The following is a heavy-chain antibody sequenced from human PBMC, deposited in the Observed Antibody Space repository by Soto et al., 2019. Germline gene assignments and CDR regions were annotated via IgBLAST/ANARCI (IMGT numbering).Heavy chain of an antibody. Sequence: QVHLVQSGAEVKKPGASVTFPCKASGYTFSNYYMHWVRQAPGQGLGWVGIINPGGGGTTYAQNCRGRVPMTRGTSTSTVYMELNSLRSEDPAVYYCGRGQMLSEFGDRGYYGMDVWGYGTTVTVSS. V-gene: IGHV1-46*01. D-gene: IGHD4-17*01. CDR2: INPGGGGT. J-gene: IGHJ6*04. CDR3: GRGQMLSEFGDRGYYGMDV. CDR1: GYTFSNYY.